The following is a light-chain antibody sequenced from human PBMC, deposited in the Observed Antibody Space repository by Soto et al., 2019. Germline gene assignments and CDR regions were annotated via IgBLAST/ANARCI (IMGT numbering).Light chain of an antibody. CDR3: QQYGSSPPT. CDR2: GAS. CDR1: QSISRY. V-gene: IGKV3-20*01. Sequence: IVLTQSPGTLSLSSGERTTLSCRASQSISRYLAWYQQKPGQGPRLLIYGASSRATGTPDRFSGSGSGTDFTLTINRLEPEDFALYYCQQYGSSPPTFGQGTKVEIK. J-gene: IGKJ1*01.